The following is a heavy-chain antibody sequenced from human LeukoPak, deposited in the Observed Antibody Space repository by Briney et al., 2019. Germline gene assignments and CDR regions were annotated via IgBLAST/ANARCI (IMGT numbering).Heavy chain of an antibody. CDR2: IYYSGSI. Sequence: PSETLSLTCTVSGGSISSSSYYWGWIRQPPGKGLEWIGSIYYSGSIYYNPSLKSRVTISVDTSKNQFSLKLSSVTAADTAVYYCARATGRGFDYWGQGTLVTVSS. D-gene: IGHD4-17*01. J-gene: IGHJ4*02. V-gene: IGHV4-39*01. CDR3: ARATGRGFDY. CDR1: GGSISSSSYY.